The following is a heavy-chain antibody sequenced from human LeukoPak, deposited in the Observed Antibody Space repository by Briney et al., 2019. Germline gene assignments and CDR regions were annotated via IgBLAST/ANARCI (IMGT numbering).Heavy chain of an antibody. J-gene: IGHJ4*02. CDR2: INSDGSST. V-gene: IGHV3-74*01. D-gene: IGHD3-10*01. CDR1: GFTFSSYW. Sequence: GGSLRLSCAASGFTFSSYWMHWVRQAPGKGLVWVSRINSDGSSTSYADSVKGRFTISRDNAKNTLYLQMNSLRAEDTAVYYCSRSLIDYGSGSYYVDYWGQGTLVTVSS. CDR3: SRSLIDYGSGSYYVDY.